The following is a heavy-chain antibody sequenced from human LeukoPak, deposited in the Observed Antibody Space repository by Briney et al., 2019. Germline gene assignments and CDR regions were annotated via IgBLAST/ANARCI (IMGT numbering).Heavy chain of an antibody. Sequence: ASVTVSCKASGYTFTGYYMHWVRQAPGQGLEWMGWINPNSGGTNYAQKFQGRVIMTRDTSISTAYMELSRLRSDDTAVYYCARGNSGYAWDWGQGTLVTVSS. D-gene: IGHD5-12*01. V-gene: IGHV1-2*02. CDR3: ARGNSGYAWD. CDR1: GYTFTGYY. J-gene: IGHJ4*02. CDR2: INPNSGGT.